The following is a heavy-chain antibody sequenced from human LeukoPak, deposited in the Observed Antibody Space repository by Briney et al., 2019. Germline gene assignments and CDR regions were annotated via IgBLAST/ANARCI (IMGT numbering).Heavy chain of an antibody. V-gene: IGHV1-46*01. CDR3: ARDYYDSSGYYAYYYYMDV. J-gene: IGHJ6*03. Sequence: ASVKVSCKASGYTFTGYYMHWVRQAPGQGLEWMGIINPSGGSTSYAQKFQGRVTMTRDTSTSTVYMELSSLRSEDTAVYYCARDYYDSSGYYAYYYYMDVWGKGTTVTISS. CDR1: GYTFTGYY. CDR2: INPSGGST. D-gene: IGHD3-22*01.